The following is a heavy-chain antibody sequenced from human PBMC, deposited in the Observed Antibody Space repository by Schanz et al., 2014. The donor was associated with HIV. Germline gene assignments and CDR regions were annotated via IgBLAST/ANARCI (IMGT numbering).Heavy chain of an antibody. V-gene: IGHV1-46*01. J-gene: IGHJ4*02. Sequence: QAQLVQSGAEVKKPGASVKISCKASGYGYIFTTYYMHWVRQAPGQGLEWMGMIKTSGGTTTYAQKLQGRVTMTRDTTATTVYMELSSLRSDDTAVYYCARSVGYNDNWHDYWGQGTQVTVSS. D-gene: IGHD1-20*01. CDR2: IKTSGGTT. CDR1: GYGYIFTTYY. CDR3: ARSVGYNDNWHDY.